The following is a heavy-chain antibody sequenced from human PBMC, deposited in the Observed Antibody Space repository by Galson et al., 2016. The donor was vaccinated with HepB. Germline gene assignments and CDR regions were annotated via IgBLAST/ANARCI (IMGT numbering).Heavy chain of an antibody. D-gene: IGHD3-22*01. Sequence: SVKVSCKASGGSFSRYAISWVRQAPGQGLEWMGGIIPIYGTTNYAQRFQGRVTITADEPTTTAYMELSSLKSEDTAVYYCARGNSMYYSDVGGANKAWFDPWGQGTVVTVSS. V-gene: IGHV1-69*13. CDR3: ARGNSMYYSDVGGANKAWFDP. J-gene: IGHJ5*02. CDR2: IIPIYGTT. CDR1: GGSFSRYA.